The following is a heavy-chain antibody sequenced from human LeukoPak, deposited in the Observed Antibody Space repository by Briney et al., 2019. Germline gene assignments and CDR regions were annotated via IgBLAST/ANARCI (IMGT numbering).Heavy chain of an antibody. Sequence: TGGSLRLSCAASGFTFSSYAMHGVRQAPGKGLEWVSYISSSGSTIYYADSVKGRFTISRDNAKNSLYLQMNSLRAEDTAVYYCARRGKGGWHMSGSDDYWGQGTLVTVSS. D-gene: IGHD6-19*01. CDR1: GFTFSSYA. V-gene: IGHV3-48*04. CDR3: ARRGKGGWHMSGSDDY. J-gene: IGHJ4*02. CDR2: ISSSGSTI.